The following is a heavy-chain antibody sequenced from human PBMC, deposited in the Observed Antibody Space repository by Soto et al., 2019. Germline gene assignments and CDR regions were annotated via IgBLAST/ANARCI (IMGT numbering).Heavy chain of an antibody. CDR1: GFTFSSFA. D-gene: IGHD5-12*01. V-gene: IGHV3-30*04. Sequence: QVQLVESGGGVVQPGRSLRLSCAASGFTFSSFALHWVRQAPGKGLEWLAVVSYDGSTKYYADSVKGRFTISRDNSNNTLYLQMNSLGPEDTALYYCARDLGGYNSRYFDYWGQGTLVTVSS. CDR2: VSYDGSTK. J-gene: IGHJ4*02. CDR3: ARDLGGYNSRYFDY.